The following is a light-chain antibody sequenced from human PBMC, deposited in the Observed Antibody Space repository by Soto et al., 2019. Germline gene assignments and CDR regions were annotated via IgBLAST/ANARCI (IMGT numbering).Light chain of an antibody. CDR3: QQYGSSGT. Sequence: VLTLARGALSLSPGERLTLCGTPTQSVSNNYLAWYQQKPGQAPRLLIYGASNRATGMPDRFSGSGSGTDFTLTISRLEPEDSAVSYCQQYGSSGTFGQGTKVDIK. V-gene: IGKV3-20*01. CDR2: GAS. J-gene: IGKJ1*01. CDR1: QSVSNNY.